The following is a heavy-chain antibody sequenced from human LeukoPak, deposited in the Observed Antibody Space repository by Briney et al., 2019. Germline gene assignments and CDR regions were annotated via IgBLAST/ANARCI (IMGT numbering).Heavy chain of an antibody. Sequence: GGSLRLSCAASGFTYSSYGMHWVRQAPGKGLEWVAFIRYDGSNKYYADSVKGRFTISRDNSKNTLYLQMNSLRAEDTAVYYCAKDLIIRIDYWGQGTLVTVSS. CDR2: IRYDGSNK. D-gene: IGHD3-10*01. J-gene: IGHJ4*02. CDR3: AKDLIIRIDY. V-gene: IGHV3-30*02. CDR1: GFTYSSYG.